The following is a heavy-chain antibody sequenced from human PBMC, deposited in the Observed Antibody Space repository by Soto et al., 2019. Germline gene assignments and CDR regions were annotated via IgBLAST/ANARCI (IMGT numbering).Heavy chain of an antibody. CDR3: ARARGYSGYETYYYGMDV. D-gene: IGHD5-12*01. V-gene: IGHV1-69*01. J-gene: IGHJ6*02. CDR1: GGTFSSYA. CDR2: IIPIFGTA. Sequence: QVQLVQSGAEVKKPGSSVKVSCKASGGTFSSYAISWVRQAPGQGLEWMGGIIPIFGTANYAQKFQGRVTITADESTSTAYMELSSLRSEDTAVYYYARARGYSGYETYYYGMDVWGQGTTVTVSS.